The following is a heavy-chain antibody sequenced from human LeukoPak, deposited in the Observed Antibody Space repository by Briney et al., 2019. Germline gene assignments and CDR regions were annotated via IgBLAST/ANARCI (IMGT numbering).Heavy chain of an antibody. V-gene: IGHV4-59*01. CDR1: GGPITEYY. CDR2: IYHTGST. J-gene: IGHJ4*02. CDR3: ARDRGTTGYYYLDS. D-gene: IGHD1-26*01. Sequence: AETLSLTCSVSGGPITEYYWSWIRQPPGKGLEWIGYIYHTGSTNYSPSLKNRLTMSVDASRNQFSLKLVSVTAADTGVYYCARDRGTTGYYYLDSWGQGIQVTVSS.